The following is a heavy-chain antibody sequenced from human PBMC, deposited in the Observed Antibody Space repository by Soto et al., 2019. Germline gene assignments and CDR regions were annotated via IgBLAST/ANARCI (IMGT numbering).Heavy chain of an antibody. Sequence: PSETLSLTCTVSGGSISSSSYYWGWIRQPPGKGLEWIGSIHYSGSTYYNPSLKSRVTISVDTSKNQFSLKLSSVTAADTAVYYCARVPEQGYSSGWDDWGQGTLVTVSS. CDR2: IHYSGST. D-gene: IGHD6-19*01. V-gene: IGHV4-39*01. CDR3: ARVPEQGYSSGWDD. J-gene: IGHJ4*02. CDR1: GGSISSSSYY.